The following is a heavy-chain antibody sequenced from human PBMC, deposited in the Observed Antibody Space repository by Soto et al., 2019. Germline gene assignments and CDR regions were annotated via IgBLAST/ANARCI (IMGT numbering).Heavy chain of an antibody. CDR1: GGSISSGGYY. D-gene: IGHD6-13*01. CDR2: IYYSGST. J-gene: IGHJ4*02. CDR3: ERDRGSSSWYGGGTFDY. Sequence: QVQLQESGPGLVKPSQTLSLTCTVSGGSISSGGYYWSWIRQHPGKGLEWIGYIYYSGSTYYNPSLKSRVTISVDTSKNPVSLKLSSVTAADTAVYYCERDRGSSSWYGGGTFDYWGQGTLVTVSS. V-gene: IGHV4-31*03.